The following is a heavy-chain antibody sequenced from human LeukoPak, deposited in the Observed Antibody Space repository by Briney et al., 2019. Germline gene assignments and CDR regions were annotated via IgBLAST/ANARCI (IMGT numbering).Heavy chain of an antibody. V-gene: IGHV4-61*08. J-gene: IGHJ5*02. CDR3: ARDATTYYYDSSGSIGGTKWFDP. CDR1: GGSISSGDYY. D-gene: IGHD3-22*01. Sequence: SQALSLTCTVSGGSISSGDYYWSWIRQPPGKGLEWIGYIYYSGSTNYNPSLKSRVTISVDTSKNQFSLKLSSVTAADTAVYYCARDATTYYYDSSGSIGGTKWFDPWGQGTLVTVSS. CDR2: IYYSGST.